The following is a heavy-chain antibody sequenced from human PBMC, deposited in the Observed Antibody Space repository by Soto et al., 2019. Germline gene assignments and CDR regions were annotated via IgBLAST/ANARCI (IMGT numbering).Heavy chain of an antibody. CDR1: GFTFSDYY. J-gene: IGHJ5*02. CDR2: ISSSGSTI. CDR3: ASFHYYGSGSYYNHPPTSWFDP. Sequence: QVQLVESGGGLVKPGGSLRLSCAASGFTFSDYYMSWIRQAPGKGLEWVSYISSSGSTIYYADSVKGRFTISRDNAKNSLYLQMNSLRAEDTAVYYCASFHYYGSGSYYNHPPTSWFDPWGQGTLVTVSS. D-gene: IGHD3-10*01. V-gene: IGHV3-11*01.